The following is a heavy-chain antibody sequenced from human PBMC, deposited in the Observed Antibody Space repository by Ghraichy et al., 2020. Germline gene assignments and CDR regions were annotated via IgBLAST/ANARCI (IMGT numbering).Heavy chain of an antibody. V-gene: IGHV1-2*02. CDR2: INPNSGGT. J-gene: IGHJ3*02. Sequence: ASVKVSCKASGYTFTGYYMHWVRQAPGQGLEWMGWINPNSGGTNYAQKFQGRVTMTRDTSISTAYMELSRLRSDDTAVYYCAGDPVEAGATSRDDAFDIWGQGTMVTVSS. CDR3: AGDPVEAGATSRDDAFDI. CDR1: GYTFTGYY. D-gene: IGHD1-26*01.